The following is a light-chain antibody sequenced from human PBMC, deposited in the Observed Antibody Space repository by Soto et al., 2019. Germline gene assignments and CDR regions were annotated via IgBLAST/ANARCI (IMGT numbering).Light chain of an antibody. Sequence: EIVMTQSPATLSVSPGERAILSCRASQSVSSSYLAWYQQKPGQAPRLLIYGASSRATGIPDRFSGSGSGTEFTLTISSLQSEDFAVYYCQQYNGWPITFGQGTRLEI. J-gene: IGKJ5*01. CDR2: GAS. CDR3: QQYNGWPIT. V-gene: IGKV3D-15*01. CDR1: QSVSSSY.